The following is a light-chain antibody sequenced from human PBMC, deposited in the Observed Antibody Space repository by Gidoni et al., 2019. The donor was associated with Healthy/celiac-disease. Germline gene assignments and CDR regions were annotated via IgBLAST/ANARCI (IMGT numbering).Light chain of an antibody. CDR2: DAS. CDR1: QSISSY. J-gene: IGKJ2*04. CDR3: QQRSNWPLMCS. Sequence: DIVLTQPPATLSRTQGERATLSCTASQSISSYLAWYHQKPGQAPRLLIYDASNRATGIPSRFSGSGSGTDFTLTISSLEPEDFAVYYCQQRSNWPLMCSFGQGTKLEIK. V-gene: IGKV3-11*01.